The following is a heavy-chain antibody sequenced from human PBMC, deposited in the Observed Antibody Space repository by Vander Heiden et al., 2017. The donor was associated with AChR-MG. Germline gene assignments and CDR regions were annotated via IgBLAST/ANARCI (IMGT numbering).Heavy chain of an antibody. V-gene: IGHV2-5*02. CDR1: GFSLTTDGMN. CDR2: IYWDDDK. J-gene: IGHJ4*02. Sequence: QITLRESAPTLVKPTQTLTLTCTFSGFSLTTDGMNVGWIRQTPGKAPEWVALIYWDDDKRYSPSLKTRLTITKDSSRNQVVLRRTNMSPKDTGTYFCARREEPTAPVDSWGQGTLVTVSS. D-gene: IGHD1-1*01. CDR3: ARREEPTAPVDS.